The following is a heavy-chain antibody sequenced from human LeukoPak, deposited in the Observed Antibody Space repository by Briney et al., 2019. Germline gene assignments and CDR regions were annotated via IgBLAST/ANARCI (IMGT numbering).Heavy chain of an antibody. CDR1: GGSISSSSYY. CDR3: ARLEIGYYYMDV. V-gene: IGHV4-30-4*08. J-gene: IGHJ6*03. D-gene: IGHD1-1*01. Sequence: PSETLSLTCTVSGGSISSSSYYWGWIRQPPGEGLEWIGYIYYSGSTYYKPSLKSRVTISVDTSKNQFSLNLSSLTAADTAVYYCARLEIGYYYMDVWGKGTTVTVSS. CDR2: IYYSGST.